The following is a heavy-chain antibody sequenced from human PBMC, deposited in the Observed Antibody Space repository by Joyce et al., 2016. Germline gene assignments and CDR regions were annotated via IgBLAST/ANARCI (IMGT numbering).Heavy chain of an antibody. J-gene: IGHJ5*02. D-gene: IGHD7-27*01. V-gene: IGHV4-34*01. Sequence: QVQLQQWGAGLLKPSETLSLTCAVYGGSFSGSYWSWIRQPPGKGLEWIGEINHSGSTNYNPSLKSRVTISVDTSKNQFSLKLSSVTAADTAVYYCARGPRSNWGLVWFDPWGQGTLATVSS. CDR1: GGSFSGSY. CDR3: ARGPRSNWGLVWFDP. CDR2: INHSGST.